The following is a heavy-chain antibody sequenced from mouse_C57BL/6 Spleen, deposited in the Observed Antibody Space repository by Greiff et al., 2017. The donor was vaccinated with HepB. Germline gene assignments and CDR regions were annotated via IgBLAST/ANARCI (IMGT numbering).Heavy chain of an antibody. V-gene: IGHV1-81*01. J-gene: IGHJ3*01. Sequence: QVQLQQPGAELARPGASVKLSCKASGYTFTSYGISWVKQRTGQGLEWIGEIYPRSGNTYYNEKFKGKATLTADKSSSTAYMELRSLTSEDSAVYFCAREGRSGPRFAYWGQGTLVTVSA. CDR1: GYTFTSYG. CDR3: AREGRSGPRFAY. D-gene: IGHD3-2*02. CDR2: IYPRSGNT.